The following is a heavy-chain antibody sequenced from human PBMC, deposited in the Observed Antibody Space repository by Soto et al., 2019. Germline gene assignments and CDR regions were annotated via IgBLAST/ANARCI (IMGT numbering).Heavy chain of an antibody. Sequence: PGGSLRLSCAASGFTFSNAWMNWVRQAPGKGLEWVGRIKSKTDGGTTDYAAPVKGRFTISRDDSKNTLYLQMNSLKTEDTAVYYCTATATRWYYFDYWGQGTLVTVSS. V-gene: IGHV3-15*07. J-gene: IGHJ4*02. CDR3: TATATRWYYFDY. D-gene: IGHD2-15*01. CDR2: IKSKTDGGTT. CDR1: GFTFSNAW.